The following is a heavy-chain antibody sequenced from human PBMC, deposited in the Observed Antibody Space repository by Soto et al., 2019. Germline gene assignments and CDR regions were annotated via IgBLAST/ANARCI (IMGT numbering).Heavy chain of an antibody. CDR3: ARDYVDYAAFHI. Sequence: EVQLVESGGGLVQPGGSLRLSCAASGFTFSSYWMHGVRQAPGKGLVWVSRINSDGSSTSYADSVKGRFTISRDNANNTLYLQMNSLRAEDTAVYYCARDYVDYAAFHIWGQGTMVTVSS. CDR2: INSDGSST. D-gene: IGHD4-17*01. V-gene: IGHV3-74*01. J-gene: IGHJ3*02. CDR1: GFTFSSYW.